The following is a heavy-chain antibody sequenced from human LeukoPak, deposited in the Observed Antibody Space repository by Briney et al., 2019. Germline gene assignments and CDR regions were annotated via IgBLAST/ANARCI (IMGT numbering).Heavy chain of an antibody. Sequence: GGSLRLSCAASGFTFSSYEMNWVRQAPGKGLEWVSYISSSGSTIYYADSVKVRFTISRDNAKNSLFLQMNSLRAEDTAVYYCARYRGSQRAFDIWGQGTMVTVSS. CDR1: GFTFSSYE. J-gene: IGHJ3*02. CDR2: ISSSGSTI. CDR3: ARYRGSQRAFDI. V-gene: IGHV3-48*03. D-gene: IGHD5-12*01.